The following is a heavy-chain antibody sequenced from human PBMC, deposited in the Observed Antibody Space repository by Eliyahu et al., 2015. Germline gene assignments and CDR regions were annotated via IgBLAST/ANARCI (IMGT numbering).Heavy chain of an antibody. CDR3: ARGRGSGSSLPLYGMDV. CDR2: INHSGST. J-gene: IGHJ6*02. Sequence: QVQLQQWGAGLLKPSETLSLTCAVYGGSFSGYYWSWIRQPPGKGLEWIGEINHSGSTNYNPSLKSRVTISVDTSKNQFSLKLSSVTAADTAVYYCARGRGSGSSLPLYGMDVWGQGTTVTVSS. CDR1: GGSFSGYY. V-gene: IGHV4-34*01. D-gene: IGHD1-26*01.